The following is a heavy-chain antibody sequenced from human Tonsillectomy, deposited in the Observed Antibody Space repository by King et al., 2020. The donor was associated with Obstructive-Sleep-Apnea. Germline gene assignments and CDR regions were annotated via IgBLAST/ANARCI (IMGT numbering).Heavy chain of an antibody. CDR1: AFTFTGYY. V-gene: IGHV1-2*02. CDR3: AREKRLIGVAQEAFEI. D-gene: IGHD2-8*01. Sequence: QLVQSGAEVKKPGASVKVSCKASAFTFTGYYIYWVRQAPGQGLEWMGWIKPNSGGTNYADKFQDRVTMTRDTSMNIVYMELSRLRADDTAVYYCAREKRLIGVAQEAFEIWGQGTMVTVSS. CDR2: IKPNSGGT. J-gene: IGHJ3*02.